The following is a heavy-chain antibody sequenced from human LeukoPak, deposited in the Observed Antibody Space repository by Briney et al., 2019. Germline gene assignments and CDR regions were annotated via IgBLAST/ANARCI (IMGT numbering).Heavy chain of an antibody. CDR1: GYTFTGHY. V-gene: IGHV1-2*02. J-gene: IGHJ4*02. CDR2: INPNNGGT. D-gene: IGHD6-19*01. Sequence: GASVKVSCKASGYTFTGHYMHWLRQAPEQGLEWMGLINPNNGGTNYAQKFQGRVTVTRDTSISTAYMELSRLRSDDTAVYYCAREIRKGQWPVFALNYWGQGTLVTVSS. CDR3: AREIRKGQWPVFALNY.